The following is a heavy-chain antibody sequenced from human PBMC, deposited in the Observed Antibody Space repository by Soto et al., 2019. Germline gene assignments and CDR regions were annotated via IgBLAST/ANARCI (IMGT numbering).Heavy chain of an antibody. D-gene: IGHD2-21*02. CDR1: GYTFINYG. CDR2: ISVYNGNT. J-gene: IGHJ4*02. V-gene: IGHV1-18*01. Sequence: ASVKVSCKASGYTFINYGISWVRQAPGQGLEWMGWISVYNGNTNFAQKFQGRVTMTTNTSTSTAYMELRSLRSDDTAMYYCAXXXRAXSXXTCYSPSGYXGQGTLVTVSS. CDR3: AXXXRAXSXXTCYSPSGY.